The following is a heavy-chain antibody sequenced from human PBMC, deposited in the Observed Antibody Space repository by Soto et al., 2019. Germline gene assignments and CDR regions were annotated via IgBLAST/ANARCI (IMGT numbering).Heavy chain of an antibody. D-gene: IGHD1-26*01. Sequence: SETLSLTCTVSGGSISSSSYYWGWIRQPPGKGLEWIGSIYYSGSTYYNPSLKSRVTISVDTSKNQFSLQLNSVTPEDTAVYYCVRQYRDSQYYSGLDVWGQGTTVTVSS. CDR3: VRQYRDSQYYSGLDV. V-gene: IGHV4-39*01. CDR2: IYYSGST. CDR1: GGSISSSSYY. J-gene: IGHJ6*02.